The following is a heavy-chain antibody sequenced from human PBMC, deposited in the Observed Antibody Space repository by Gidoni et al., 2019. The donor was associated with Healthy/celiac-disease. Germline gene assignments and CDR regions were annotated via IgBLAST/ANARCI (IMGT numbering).Heavy chain of an antibody. CDR2: ISYDGSNK. V-gene: IGHV3-30-3*01. CDR3: ARDLRDGYRDI. CDR1: GFTFSSYA. Sequence: QVQLVASGGGVVQPGRSLRLSCAASGFTFSSYAMHWVRQAPGKGLEWVAVISYDGSNKYYADSVKGRFTISRDNSKNTLYLQMNSLRAEDTAVYYCARDLRDGYRDIWGQGTMVTVSS. J-gene: IGHJ3*02. D-gene: IGHD5-12*01.